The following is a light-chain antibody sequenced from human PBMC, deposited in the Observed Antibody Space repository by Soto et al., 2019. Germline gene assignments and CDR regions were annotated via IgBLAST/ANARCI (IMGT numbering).Light chain of an antibody. CDR1: QRISIW. J-gene: IGKJ1*01. CDR2: KAS. Sequence: DIQLTQSPSTLSPSPGDRVTITCRASQRISIWLAWYQQKPGQAPKLLIYKASSMASGVPARISGSGSGTEFTLTISGLQPDDFAIYYCQQYSSFPWTFGQGTKVDIK. CDR3: QQYSSFPWT. V-gene: IGKV1-5*03.